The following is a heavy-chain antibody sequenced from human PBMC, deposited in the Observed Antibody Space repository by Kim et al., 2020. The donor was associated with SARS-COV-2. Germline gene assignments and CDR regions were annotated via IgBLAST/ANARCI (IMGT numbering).Heavy chain of an antibody. CDR3: AREGTGWNEPTAMRC. Sequence: GGSLRLSCADYGVTFDYYKMNWVRQAPGKGLEWVSSISSSGMYTYYAESVKGRFAISRDNAKNPLYLQMNRLRAEDKAIYYCAREGTGWNEPTAMRCWGQATLLTVSS. V-gene: IGHV3-21*01. J-gene: IGHJ4*02. CDR2: ISSSGMYT. D-gene: IGHD1-1*01. CDR1: GVTFDYYK.